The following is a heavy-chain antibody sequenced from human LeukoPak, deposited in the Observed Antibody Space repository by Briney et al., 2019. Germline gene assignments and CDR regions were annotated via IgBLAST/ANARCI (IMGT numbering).Heavy chain of an antibody. CDR3: TTDRQQWLAHGGY. D-gene: IGHD6-19*01. V-gene: IGHV3-15*01. CDR1: GFTFSNAW. J-gene: IGHJ4*02. Sequence: GGSLRLSSAASGFTFSNAWMSWVRQAPGKGLEWVGRIKSKTDGGTTDYAAPVKGRFTISRDDSKNTLYLQMNSLKTEDTAVYYCTTDRQQWLAHGGYWGQGTLVTVSS. CDR2: IKSKTDGGTT.